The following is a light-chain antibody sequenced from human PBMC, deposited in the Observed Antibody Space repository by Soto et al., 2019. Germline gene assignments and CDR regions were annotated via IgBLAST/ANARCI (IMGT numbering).Light chain of an antibody. CDR1: SSDIGGSKY. V-gene: IGLV2-14*01. Sequence: QSVLTQPASVSGSPGQSISISCTGTSSDIGGSKYVSWYQQHPGTAPKLLIYEVTYRPSGVSDRFSGSKSGNTASLTVSGLQAEDEADYYCSSYTDRKNLVFGTGTKLTVL. CDR3: SSYTDRKNLV. CDR2: EVT. J-gene: IGLJ1*01.